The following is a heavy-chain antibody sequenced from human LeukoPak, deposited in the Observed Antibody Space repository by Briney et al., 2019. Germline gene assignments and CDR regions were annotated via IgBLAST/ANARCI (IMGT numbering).Heavy chain of an antibody. CDR2: INHSGST. J-gene: IGHJ6*02. V-gene: IGHV4-34*01. Sequence: PSDTVSLTCGVYGEIFSVYYWWGLRQPRGGGVVWIGDINHSGSTNYNPSLKSRLTISVDTSKNHLSLKLSSVTAADTAVYYCARGPGTTISYYGMDVWGQGTTVTVSS. CDR1: GEIFSVYY. D-gene: IGHD1-7*01. CDR3: ARGPGTTISYYGMDV.